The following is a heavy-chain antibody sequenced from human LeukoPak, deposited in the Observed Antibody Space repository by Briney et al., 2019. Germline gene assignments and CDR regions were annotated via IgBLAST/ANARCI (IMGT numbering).Heavy chain of an antibody. CDR2: IYPGDSDT. Sequence: GESLKISCQGSGYSFTSYWIGWVRQLPGKGLEWMGIIYPGDSDTRYSPSFQGQVTISADKSISTAYLQWSSLKASVTAMYYCARLGSYCSGGSCYRHAFDIWGQGTMVTVSS. CDR1: GYSFTSYW. CDR3: ARLGSYCSGGSCYRHAFDI. V-gene: IGHV5-51*01. D-gene: IGHD2-15*01. J-gene: IGHJ3*02.